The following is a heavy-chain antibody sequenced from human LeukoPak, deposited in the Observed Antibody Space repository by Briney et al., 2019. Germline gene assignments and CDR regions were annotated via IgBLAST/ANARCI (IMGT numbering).Heavy chain of an antibody. CDR1: GGSFSGYY. D-gene: IGHD3-10*01. CDR3: ARRLWFGELLSWFDP. CDR2: INHSGST. J-gene: IGHJ5*02. V-gene: IGHV4-34*01. Sequence: SETLSLTCAVYGGSFSGYYWSWIRQPPGKGLEWIGEINHSGSTNYNPSLKSRVTISVDTSKNQFSLKLSSVTAADTAVCYCARRLWFGELLSWFDPWGQGTLVTVSS.